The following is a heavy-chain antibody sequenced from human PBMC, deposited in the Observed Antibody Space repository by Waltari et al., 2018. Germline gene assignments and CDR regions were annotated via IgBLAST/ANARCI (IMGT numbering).Heavy chain of an antibody. J-gene: IGHJ6*02. CDR2: IYTSGST. CDR1: GGSISSGSYY. D-gene: IGHD3-22*01. Sequence: QVQLQESGPGLVKPSQTLSLTCTVSGGSISSGSYYWSWIRQPAGKGLEWIGYIYTSGSTNYNPSLKSRVTISVDTSKNQFSLKLSSVTAADTAVYYCARDRIGYDSSGYYYYYYGMDVWGQGTTVTVSS. V-gene: IGHV4-61*09. CDR3: ARDRIGYDSSGYYYYYYGMDV.